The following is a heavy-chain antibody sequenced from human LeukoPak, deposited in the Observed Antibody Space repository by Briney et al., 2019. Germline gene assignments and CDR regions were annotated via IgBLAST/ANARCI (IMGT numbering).Heavy chain of an antibody. J-gene: IGHJ5*02. CDR2: ITGGHYPT. D-gene: IGHD4-17*01. Sequence: GSLRLSCAASGFSFSSFAMTWVRQAPGKGLEWVSSITGGHYPTYNTDSVKGRFTISRDNSKNTLYLQMNSLRADDTAVYYCTKDPNGDYVGAFEPRGQGTLVTVSS. CDR1: GFSFSSFA. V-gene: IGHV3-23*01. CDR3: TKDPNGDYVGAFEP.